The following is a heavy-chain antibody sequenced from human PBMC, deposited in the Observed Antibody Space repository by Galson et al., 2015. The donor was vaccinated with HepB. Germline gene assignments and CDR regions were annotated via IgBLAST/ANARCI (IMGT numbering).Heavy chain of an antibody. CDR1: GFTFNNCG. CDR2: IRYDGSNK. Sequence: SLRLSCAASGFTFNNCGMHWVRQAPGKGLEWVTFIRYDGSNKYYADSVKGRFTISRDDSKNTLYLQMNSLRAEDTAVYYCAKDAGDYADNYYFEYWGQGTLVTVSS. V-gene: IGHV3-30*02. J-gene: IGHJ4*02. D-gene: IGHD4-17*01. CDR3: AKDAGDYADNYYFEY.